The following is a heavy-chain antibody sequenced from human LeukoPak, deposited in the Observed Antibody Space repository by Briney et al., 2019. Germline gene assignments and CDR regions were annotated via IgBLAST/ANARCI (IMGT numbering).Heavy chain of an antibody. CDR2: ISGSGGST. Sequence: GGSLRLSCAAYAFTFSSYAMSWVRQAPGKGLEWVSSISGSGGSTYYADSVKGRFTISRDNSKNTMYLQMNSLRAEDTAVYYCAKERGDYYDSSGSITPFDYWGQGTLVTVSS. V-gene: IGHV3-23*01. J-gene: IGHJ4*02. CDR3: AKERGDYYDSSGSITPFDY. CDR1: AFTFSSYA. D-gene: IGHD3-22*01.